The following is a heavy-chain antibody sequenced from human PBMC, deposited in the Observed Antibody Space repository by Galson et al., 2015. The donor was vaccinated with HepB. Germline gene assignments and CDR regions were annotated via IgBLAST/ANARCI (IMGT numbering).Heavy chain of an antibody. CDR2: INNDGSTT. V-gene: IGHV3-74*01. Sequence: SLRLSCAASGFTFSSYWMHWVRQAPGKGLVWVSRINNDGSTTTCADSVKGRFTISRDNAKTTLYLQMNGLRADDTAVYYCARSLLSSGWYIGHDYWGQGTLVTVSS. D-gene: IGHD6-19*01. J-gene: IGHJ4*02. CDR1: GFTFSSYW. CDR3: ARSLLSSGWYIGHDY.